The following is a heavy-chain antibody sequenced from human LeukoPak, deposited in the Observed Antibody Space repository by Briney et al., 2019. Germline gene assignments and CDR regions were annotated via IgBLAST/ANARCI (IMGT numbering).Heavy chain of an antibody. V-gene: IGHV4-59*01. D-gene: IGHD2-15*01. CDR2: IYYSGST. CDR3: ARALIGGSGLSSDAFDI. CDR1: GGSISSYY. J-gene: IGHJ3*02. Sequence: KSSETLSLTCTVSGGSISSYYWSWLRQPPGKGLEWIGYIYYSGSTNYNPSLKSRVTISVDTSNNQFSLKLSSVTAADTAVYYCARALIGGSGLSSDAFDIWGQGTMVTVSS.